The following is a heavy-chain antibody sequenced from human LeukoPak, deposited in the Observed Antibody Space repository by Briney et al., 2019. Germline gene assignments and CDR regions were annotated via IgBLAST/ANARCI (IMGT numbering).Heavy chain of an antibody. V-gene: IGHV3-23*01. CDR2: ISGSGGST. D-gene: IGHD2-2*01. J-gene: IGHJ4*02. Sequence: PGGSLRLSCAASGFTFSSYAMSWVRQAPGKGLEWVSAISGSGGSTYYADSVKGRFTISRDNSKNTLYLQMNSLRAEDTAVYYCAKVHKGYCSSTSCYPHDYWGQGTLVTVSS. CDR3: AKVHKGYCSSTSCYPHDY. CDR1: GFTFSSYA.